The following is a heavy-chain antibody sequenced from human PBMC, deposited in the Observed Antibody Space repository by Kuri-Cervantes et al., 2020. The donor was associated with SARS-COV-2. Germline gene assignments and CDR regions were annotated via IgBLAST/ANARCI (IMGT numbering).Heavy chain of an antibody. CDR2: INPNSGGT. CDR3: ARGPREAARPYFQH. Sequence: ASVKVSCKASGYTFTGYYMHWVRQAPGQGLEWMGWINPNSGGTNYAQKFQGRVTMTRDTSVSTAYMELSRLRSDDTAVYYCARGPREAARPYFQHWGQGTLVTVSS. D-gene: IGHD6-6*01. V-gene: IGHV1-2*02. CDR1: GYTFTGYY. J-gene: IGHJ1*01.